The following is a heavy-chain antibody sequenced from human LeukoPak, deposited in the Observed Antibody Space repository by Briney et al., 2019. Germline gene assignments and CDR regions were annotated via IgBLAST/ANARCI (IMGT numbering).Heavy chain of an antibody. CDR3: ANHRTPDRYHWNYFDY. V-gene: IGHV3-23*01. Sequence: GSLRLSCAASGFTFRNSAMSWVRQAPGTGLEWVSSIGGHVHSTYYADSVIGRFTVSRDDSKNTLYLQMNSLRADDTAIYYCANHRTPDRYHWNYFDYWGQGTLVTVSS. J-gene: IGHJ4*02. D-gene: IGHD1-20*01. CDR2: IGGHVHST. CDR1: GFTFRNSA.